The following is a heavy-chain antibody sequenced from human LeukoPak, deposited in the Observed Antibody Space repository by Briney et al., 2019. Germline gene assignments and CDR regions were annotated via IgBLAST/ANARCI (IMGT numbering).Heavy chain of an antibody. CDR3: ARGPPCDFWSGYYWDWFDP. Sequence: ASVKVSCKASGYTFTSYDLNWVRQATGQGLEWMGWMNPNSGNTGYAQKFQGRVTITRNTSISTAYMELSSLRSEDTAVYYCARGPPCDFWSGYYWDWFDPWGQGTLVTVSS. J-gene: IGHJ5*02. V-gene: IGHV1-8*03. D-gene: IGHD3-3*01. CDR2: MNPNSGNT. CDR1: GYTFTSYD.